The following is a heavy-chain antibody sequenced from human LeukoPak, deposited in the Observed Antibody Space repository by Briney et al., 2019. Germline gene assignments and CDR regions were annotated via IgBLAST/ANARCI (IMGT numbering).Heavy chain of an antibody. D-gene: IGHD3-22*01. CDR2: IYHSGST. CDR1: GGSISSGGYY. J-gene: IGHJ4*02. Sequence: SETLSLTCTVSGGSISSGGYYWSWIRQPPGKGLEWIGYIYHSGSTYYNPSLKSRVTISVDRSKNQFSLKLSSVTAADTAVYYCARGMGTYYYDSSGCYYVWGQGTLVTVSS. CDR3: ARGMGTYYYDSSGCYYV. V-gene: IGHV4-30-2*01.